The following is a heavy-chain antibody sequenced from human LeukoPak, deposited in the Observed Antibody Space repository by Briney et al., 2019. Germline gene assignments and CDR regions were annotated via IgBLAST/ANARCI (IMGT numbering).Heavy chain of an antibody. J-gene: IGHJ4*02. Sequence: ASVTVSCKASGYTFTSYGISWVRQAPGQGLEWMGWISGYNGKTEYAQKLQGGLTMTPDTSTRTAYMELRSLTSDDTGVYYCARDIGVSQFDYWGQGTLVTVSS. CDR1: GYTFTSYG. CDR3: ARDIGVSQFDY. V-gene: IGHV1-18*01. D-gene: IGHD3-10*01. CDR2: ISGYNGKT.